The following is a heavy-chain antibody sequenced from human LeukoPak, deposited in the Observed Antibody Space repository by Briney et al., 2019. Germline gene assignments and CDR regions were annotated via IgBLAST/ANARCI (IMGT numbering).Heavy chain of an antibody. V-gene: IGHV4-59*01. J-gene: IGHJ4*02. CDR3: ARSPPAVAGTIDY. CDR1: GGSISSYY. D-gene: IGHD6-19*01. CDR2: IYYSGST. Sequence: SETLSLTCTVSGGSISSYYWSWIRRPPRKGLEWIGYIYYSGSTNYNPSLKSRVTISVDTSKNQFSLKLSSVTAADTAVYYCARSPPAVAGTIDYWGQGTLVTVSS.